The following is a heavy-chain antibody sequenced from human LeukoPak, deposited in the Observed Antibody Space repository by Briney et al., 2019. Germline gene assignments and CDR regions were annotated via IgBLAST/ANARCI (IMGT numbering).Heavy chain of an antibody. J-gene: IGHJ3*02. Sequence: GGSLRLSCAASGFTFDDYIMHWVRQAPGKGLEWVSLISWDGDTTYYADSVKGRFTISRDNRKTSLYLLMNSLTTEDTALYYCAKARGLIGGAFDIWGRGTMVTVSS. CDR3: AKARGLIGGAFDI. D-gene: IGHD3-22*01. CDR1: GFTFDDYI. V-gene: IGHV3-43*01. CDR2: ISWDGDTT.